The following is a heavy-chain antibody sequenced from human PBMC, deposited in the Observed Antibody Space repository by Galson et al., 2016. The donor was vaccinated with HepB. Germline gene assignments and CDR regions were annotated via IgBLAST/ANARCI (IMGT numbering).Heavy chain of an antibody. CDR1: GGSFSGYH. CDR2: INHSGST. D-gene: IGHD3-16*01. V-gene: IGHV4-34*01. Sequence: SETLSLTCAVSGGSFSGYHWSWIRQSPGKGLEWIGEINHSGSTKYNPSLRRRFTISLDVANNQFSLKLNSVTAADTAVYYCARDRHYDPFDPWGQGTLVTVSS. CDR3: ARDRHYDPFDP. J-gene: IGHJ5*02.